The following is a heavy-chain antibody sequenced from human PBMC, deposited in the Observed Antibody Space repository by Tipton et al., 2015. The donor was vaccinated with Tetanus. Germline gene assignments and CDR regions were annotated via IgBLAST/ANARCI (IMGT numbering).Heavy chain of an antibody. CDR2: IYYSGST. J-gene: IGHJ4*02. D-gene: IGHD3-3*01. CDR3: ARGGLTPYEKDY. Sequence: TLSLTCNVSGASISSGAYYWTWIRQHPGKGLEWIGNIYYSGSTYYNPSLKSRVTISVDTSKNQFSLKLSSVTAADTAVYYCARGGLTPYEKDYWGQGTLVTVSS. V-gene: IGHV4-31*03. CDR1: GASISSGAYY.